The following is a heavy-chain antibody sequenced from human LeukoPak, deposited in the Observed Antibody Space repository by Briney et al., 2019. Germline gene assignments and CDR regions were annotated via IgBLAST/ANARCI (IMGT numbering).Heavy chain of an antibody. J-gene: IGHJ4*02. D-gene: IGHD6-19*01. Sequence: SETLSLTCAVYGGSFSGYYWSWIRQPPGKGLEWIGEINHSGSTNYNPSLKSRVTISVDTSKNQFSLKLSSVTAADTAVYYCAGLNSSGQGYWGQGTLVTVSS. V-gene: IGHV4-34*01. CDR3: AGLNSSGQGY. CDR2: INHSGST. CDR1: GGSFSGYY.